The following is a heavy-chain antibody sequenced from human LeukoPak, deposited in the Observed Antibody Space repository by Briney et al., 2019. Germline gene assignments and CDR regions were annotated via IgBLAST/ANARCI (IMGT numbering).Heavy chain of an antibody. CDR1: GGFLSSLS. J-gene: IGHJ3*02. Sequence: SERLSLTCTVSGGFLSSLSWSWIRQPDGKGREWIGCIYTSGSKNYNPSLKSRVTMSVDTSKNQFSLKLGSVTAADTAVYTCAGVPVWFGKLFGAFDIWGQGTMVTVSS. CDR3: AGVPVWFGKLFGAFDI. V-gene: IGHV4-4*07. CDR2: IYTSGSK. D-gene: IGHD3-10*01.